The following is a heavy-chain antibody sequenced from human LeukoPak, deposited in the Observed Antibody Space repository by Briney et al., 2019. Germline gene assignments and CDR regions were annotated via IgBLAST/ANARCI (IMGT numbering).Heavy chain of an antibody. CDR3: ARIELWFGELSHFDY. Sequence: ASVKVSCKASGYTFTSYYMHWVRQAPGQGLEWMGIINPSGGSTSYAQKLQGRVTMTTDTSTSTAYMELRSLRSDDTAVYYCARIELWFGELSHFDYWGQGTLVTVSS. CDR2: INPSGGST. J-gene: IGHJ4*02. D-gene: IGHD3-10*01. V-gene: IGHV1-46*01. CDR1: GYTFTSYY.